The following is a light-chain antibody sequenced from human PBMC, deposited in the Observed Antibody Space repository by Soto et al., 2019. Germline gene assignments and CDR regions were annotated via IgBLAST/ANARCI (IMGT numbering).Light chain of an antibody. J-gene: IGKJ3*01. Sequence: DVVMTQSLLSLPVTLGQPASISCRSSQSLVYSDGNTYLNWFQQRPGQSQRRIIYKVYNRDSGVQDRFSGSGSGTDFTLKISRVEAEDVGVYYCMQGTHWPPTFGPGTKVDIK. CDR1: QSLVYSDGNTY. V-gene: IGKV2-30*01. CDR3: MQGTHWPPT. CDR2: KVY.